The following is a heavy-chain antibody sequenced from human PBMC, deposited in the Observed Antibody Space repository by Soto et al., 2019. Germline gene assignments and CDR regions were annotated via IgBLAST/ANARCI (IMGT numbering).Heavy chain of an antibody. J-gene: IGHJ4*02. Sequence: LRLSCATSGFPLRNYAMSWVRQTPGKGLEWVSAIEGSGDSTYYADSVKGRFTISRDNSGNTLYLQMDSLRAEDTAVYFCAKDRGWTYYFDDWGQGALVTVSS. CDR1: GFPLRNYA. CDR3: AKDRGWTYYFDD. CDR2: IEGSGDST. V-gene: IGHV3-23*01. D-gene: IGHD6-19*01.